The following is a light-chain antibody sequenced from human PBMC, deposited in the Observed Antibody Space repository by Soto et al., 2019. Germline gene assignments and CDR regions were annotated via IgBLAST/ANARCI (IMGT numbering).Light chain of an antibody. CDR1: QRVSSNY. J-gene: IGKJ1*01. CDR2: GAS. Sequence: ENVLTQSPGTLSLSPGERATLSCRASQRVSSNYLAWYQQKPGQAPRLLMYGASTRATGIPERFSGSGSGTDFTLIISRLVHADFAVSYCQQFGRSPPSWTCGQGTKVEIK. CDR3: QQFGRSPPSWT. V-gene: IGKV3-20*01.